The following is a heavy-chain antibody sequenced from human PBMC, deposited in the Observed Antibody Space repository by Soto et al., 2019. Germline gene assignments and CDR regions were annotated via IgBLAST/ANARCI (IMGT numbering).Heavy chain of an antibody. Sequence: ASVKVSCKASGYTFTGHYIHWVRQAPEQGPEWMGEIGPESGATRYAQKFQGRVTMTRDTSITTVYMELKDLSTDDTAVYYCGRGRSGQIVVFYWGQGTPVTVFS. CDR1: GYTFTGHY. CDR2: IGPESGAT. D-gene: IGHD1-26*01. J-gene: IGHJ4*02. CDR3: GRGRSGQIVVFY. V-gene: IGHV1-2*02.